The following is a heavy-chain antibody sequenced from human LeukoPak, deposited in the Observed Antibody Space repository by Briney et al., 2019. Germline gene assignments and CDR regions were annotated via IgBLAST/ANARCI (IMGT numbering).Heavy chain of an antibody. CDR1: GYTFTGYY. CDR3: ARERTPGSGYGVDY. Sequence: ASVKVACKASGYTFTGYYMHWVRQAPGQGLEWMGWINPNSGDTNYAQKFQGRVTMTGDRSISTAYMELSRLRSDDTAVYYCARERTPGSGYGVDYWGQGTVVTVSS. V-gene: IGHV1-2*02. D-gene: IGHD6-25*01. J-gene: IGHJ4*02. CDR2: INPNSGDT.